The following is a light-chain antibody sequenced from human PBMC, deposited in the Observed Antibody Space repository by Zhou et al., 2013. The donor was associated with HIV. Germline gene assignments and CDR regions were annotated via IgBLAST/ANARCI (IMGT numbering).Light chain of an antibody. V-gene: IGKV3-20*01. CDR1: QSVTSNF. Sequence: EFVLTQSPGTLSLSPGERATLSCRTSQSVTSNFLAWYQQKPGQAPRLLIYGASSRAIGIPDRISGSGSGTDFTLTFSRLEPEDFAVYYCQQYGSSSITFGQGTRLDIK. CDR2: GAS. CDR3: QQYGSSSIT. J-gene: IGKJ5*01.